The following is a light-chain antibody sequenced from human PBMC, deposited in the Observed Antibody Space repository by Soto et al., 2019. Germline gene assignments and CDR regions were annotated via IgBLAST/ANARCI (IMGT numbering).Light chain of an antibody. CDR3: QLYTFHSVT. CDR2: KAS. Sequence: SLSTLSSTVGDRVTFTGRASQSISIWLAWYQQKPGKAPKLLIYKASSLESGVPSRFSGSGSGTEFTLTISSLQPDDFTPYYCQLYTFHSVTFGQGGNVDIK. J-gene: IGKJ1*01. V-gene: IGKV1-5*03. CDR1: QSISIW.